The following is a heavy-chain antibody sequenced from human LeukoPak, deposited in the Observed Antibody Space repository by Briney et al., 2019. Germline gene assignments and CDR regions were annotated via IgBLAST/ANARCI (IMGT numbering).Heavy chain of an antibody. J-gene: IGHJ4*02. CDR2: IYGSGST. CDR1: GGSISSYY. V-gene: IGHV4-59*06. CDR3: ARSTVSSWTMFDY. D-gene: IGHD3-10*01. Sequence: SETLSLTCTVSGGSISSYYWSWIRQPPGKGLEWIGYIYGSGSTYYNPSLKSRVTISVDTSQNQFSLKLSSVTAADTAVYYCARSTVSSWTMFDYWGQGTLVTVSS.